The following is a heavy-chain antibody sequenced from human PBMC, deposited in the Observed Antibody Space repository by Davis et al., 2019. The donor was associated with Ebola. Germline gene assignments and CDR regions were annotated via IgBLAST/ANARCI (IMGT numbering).Heavy chain of an antibody. V-gene: IGHV1-69*04. CDR1: GGTFSSYA. CDR2: IIPILGIA. Sequence: SVKVSCKASGGTFSSYAISWVRQAPGQGLEWMGRIIPILGIANYAQKFQGRVTITRDTSASTAYMELSSLRSEDTAVYYCARALSDYYGSGSYLDYWGQGTLVTVSS. CDR3: ARALSDYYGSGSYLDY. J-gene: IGHJ4*02. D-gene: IGHD3-10*01.